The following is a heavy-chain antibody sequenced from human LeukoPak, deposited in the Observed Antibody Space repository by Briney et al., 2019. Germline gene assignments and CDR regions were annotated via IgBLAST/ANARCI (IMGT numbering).Heavy chain of an antibody. CDR3: VRDGVGAPPFDY. J-gene: IGHJ4*02. D-gene: IGHD1-26*01. Sequence: GGSLRLSCAASGCTFSSYWMNWVRQAPGKGLVWVSRIASDGSSTTYADSVKGRFSISRDNAKNTLYLQMNSLRVEDTAVYYCVRDGVGAPPFDYWGQGVLVTVSS. V-gene: IGHV3-74*01. CDR2: IASDGSST. CDR1: GCTFSSYW.